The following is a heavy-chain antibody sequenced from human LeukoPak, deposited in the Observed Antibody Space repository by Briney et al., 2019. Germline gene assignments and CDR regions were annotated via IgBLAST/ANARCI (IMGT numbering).Heavy chain of an antibody. CDR1: GYTFTGYY. V-gene: IGHV1-2*02. CDR2: INPNSGGT. J-gene: IGHJ4*02. D-gene: IGHD1-26*01. Sequence: GASVKVSCKASGYTFTGYYMHWVRQAPGQGLEWMGWINPNSGGTNYAQKFQGRVTMTRDTSISTAYMELSRLRSDDTAVYYCAMDLDIVGATHFADYWGQGTLVTVSS. CDR3: AMDLDIVGATHFADY.